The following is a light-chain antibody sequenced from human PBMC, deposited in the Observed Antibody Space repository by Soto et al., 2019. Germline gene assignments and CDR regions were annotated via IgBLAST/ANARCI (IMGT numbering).Light chain of an antibody. V-gene: IGKV3-15*01. Sequence: IVMTQSPATLSVPPGERATLSCRASQSVSTNFAWYQQKPGQAPRLLIYGASTRATAVPARFTASGSGTDFTLTISRLEPEDFAVYYCQQYGSSPQTFGQGTKVDIK. CDR2: GAS. CDR3: QQYGSSPQT. J-gene: IGKJ1*01. CDR1: QSVSTN.